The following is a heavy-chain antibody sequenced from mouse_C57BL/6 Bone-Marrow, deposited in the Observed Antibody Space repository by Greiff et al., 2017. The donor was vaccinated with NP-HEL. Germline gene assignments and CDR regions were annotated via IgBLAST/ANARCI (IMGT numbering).Heavy chain of an antibody. J-gene: IGHJ2*01. CDR2: IYPGSGNT. CDR1: GYSFTSYY. CDR3: ARSLKTGTGDFDY. D-gene: IGHD4-1*01. Sequence: QVQLQQSGPELVKPGASVKISCKASGYSFTSYYIHWVKQRPGQGLAWIGWIYPGSGNTKYNEKFKGKATLTADTSSSTAYMQLSSLTSEDSAVYYCARSLKTGTGDFDYWGQGTTLTVSS. V-gene: IGHV1-66*01.